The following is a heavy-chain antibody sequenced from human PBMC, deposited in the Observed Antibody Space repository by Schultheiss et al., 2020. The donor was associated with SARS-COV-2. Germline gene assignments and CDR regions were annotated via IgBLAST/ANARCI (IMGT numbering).Heavy chain of an antibody. CDR3: ARARRDVLMVYAIPPNMRGWFDP. Sequence: SETLSLTCTVSGGSISSYYWSWIRQPPGKGLEWIGSIYHSGSTYYNPSLKSRVTISVDTSKNQFSLKLSSVTAADTAVYYCARARRDVLMVYAIPPNMRGWFDPWGQGTLVTVSS. CDR1: GGSISSYY. D-gene: IGHD2-8*01. J-gene: IGHJ5*02. V-gene: IGHV4-59*12. CDR2: IYHSGST.